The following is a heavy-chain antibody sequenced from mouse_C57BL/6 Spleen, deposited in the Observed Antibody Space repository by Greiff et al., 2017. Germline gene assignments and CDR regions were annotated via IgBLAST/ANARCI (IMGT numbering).Heavy chain of an antibody. CDR2: INPNNGGT. Sequence: VQLQQSGPELVKPGASVKISCKASGYTFTDYYMNWVKQSHGKSLEWIGDINPNNGGTSYNQKFKGKATLTVDKSSSTAYMELRSLTSEDSAVYYCAGYRYTWFAYWCQGTLVTVSA. D-gene: IGHD1-2*01. J-gene: IGHJ3*01. CDR3: AGYRYTWFAY. V-gene: IGHV1-26*01. CDR1: GYTFTDYY.